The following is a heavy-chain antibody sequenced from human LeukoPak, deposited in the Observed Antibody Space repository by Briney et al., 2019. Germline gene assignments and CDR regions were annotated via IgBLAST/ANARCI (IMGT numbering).Heavy chain of an antibody. Sequence: PGGSLRLSCAASGFTFSSYGMHWVRQAPGKGLEWVAVISYDGSNKYYADSVKGRFTISRDNSKNTLYLQMNSLRAEDTAVYYCAKDGVLLWFGESPNWFDPWGQGTLVTVSS. D-gene: IGHD3-10*01. CDR2: ISYDGSNK. J-gene: IGHJ5*02. V-gene: IGHV3-30*18. CDR3: AKDGVLLWFGESPNWFDP. CDR1: GFTFSSYG.